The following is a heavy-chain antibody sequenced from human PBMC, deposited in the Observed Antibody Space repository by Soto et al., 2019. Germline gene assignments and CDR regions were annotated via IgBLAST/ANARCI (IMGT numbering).Heavy chain of an antibody. CDR1: GGTFSSYT. V-gene: IGHV1-69*02. CDR2: IIPILGIA. Sequence: GASVKVSCKASGGTFSSYTISWVRQAPGQGLEWMGRIIPILGIANYAQKFQGRVTITADKSTSTAYMELSSLRSEDTAVYYCATQSYYSSSWSEDDYWGQGTLVTVSS. CDR3: ATQSYYSSSWSEDDY. J-gene: IGHJ4*02. D-gene: IGHD6-13*01.